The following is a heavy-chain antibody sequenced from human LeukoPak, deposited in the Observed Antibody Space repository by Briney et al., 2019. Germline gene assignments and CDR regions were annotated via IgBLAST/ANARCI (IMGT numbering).Heavy chain of an antibody. CDR3: ARDRGIAVAGTFRNGYYYYGMDV. Sequence: GGSLRLSCAASGFTFSSYEMNWVRQAPGKGLEWVSYISSSGSTIYYADSVKGRFTISRDNAKNSLYLQMNSLRAEDTAVYYCARDRGIAVAGTFRNGYYYYGMDVWGQGTTVTVSS. V-gene: IGHV3-48*03. D-gene: IGHD6-19*01. CDR2: ISSSGSTI. CDR1: GFTFSSYE. J-gene: IGHJ6*02.